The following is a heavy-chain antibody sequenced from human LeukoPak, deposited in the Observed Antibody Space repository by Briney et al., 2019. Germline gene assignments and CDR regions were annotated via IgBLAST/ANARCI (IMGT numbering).Heavy chain of an antibody. Sequence: ASVKVSCKASGYTFTGYYMHWVRQAPGQGLEWMGWINPNSGGTNYAQKFQGRVTMTRDTSISTAYMELSRLRSDDTAVYYCVRDPGEGIAVAGGDYWGQGTLVTVSS. CDR3: VRDPGEGIAVAGGDY. D-gene: IGHD6-19*01. J-gene: IGHJ4*02. CDR2: INPNSGGT. V-gene: IGHV1-2*02. CDR1: GYTFTGYY.